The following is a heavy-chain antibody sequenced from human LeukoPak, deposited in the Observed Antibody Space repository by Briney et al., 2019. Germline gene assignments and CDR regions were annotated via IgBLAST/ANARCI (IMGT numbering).Heavy chain of an antibody. D-gene: IGHD1-1*01. CDR2: IYPNSGGT. J-gene: IGHJ4*02. Sequence: ASVKVSCKASGYTFTDYYIHYVRQAPGQGLEWMGWIYPNSGGTKYTQKFQGRVTMTRDTSISEAYMELSRLRFDDTAVYFCARGRLYYFDYWGQGTLVTVSS. CDR1: GYTFTDYY. CDR3: ARGRLYYFDY. V-gene: IGHV1-2*02.